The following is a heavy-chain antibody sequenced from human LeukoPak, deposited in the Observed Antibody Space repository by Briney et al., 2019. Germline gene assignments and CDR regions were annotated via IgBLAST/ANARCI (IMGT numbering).Heavy chain of an antibody. CDR2: INQDGSDK. J-gene: IGHJ4*02. Sequence: GGSLRLSCAASGFTFSSYSMNWVRQAPGKGLEWVASINQDGSDKYYVDSVKGRFTMSRDNAKNSLYLQMSSLRAEDTAVYFCARDRPLDYWGQGTLVTVSS. CDR1: GFTFSSYS. CDR3: ARDRPLDY. V-gene: IGHV3-7*04.